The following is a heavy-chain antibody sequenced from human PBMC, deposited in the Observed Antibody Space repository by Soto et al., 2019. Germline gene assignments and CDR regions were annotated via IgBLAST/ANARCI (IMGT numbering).Heavy chain of an antibody. V-gene: IGHV4-59*01. CDR2: IYYSGST. CDR1: GGSISSYY. J-gene: IGHJ3*02. Sequence: QVQLQESGPGLVKPSETLSLTCTVSGGSISSYYWSWIRQPPGKGLEWIGYIYYSGSTNYNPSLKSRVTTPVDTSKHQSPLTLSSVTAADTAVYYCAIVDSSGYADAFDIWGQGTMVTVSS. CDR3: AIVDSSGYADAFDI. D-gene: IGHD3-22*01.